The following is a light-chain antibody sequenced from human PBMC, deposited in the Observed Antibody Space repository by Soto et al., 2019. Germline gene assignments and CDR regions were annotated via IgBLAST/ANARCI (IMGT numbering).Light chain of an antibody. CDR1: QSVSSSY. CDR3: QQDGSLPYT. CDR2: GAS. J-gene: IGKJ2*01. V-gene: IGKV3-20*01. Sequence: EIVLTQSPGTLSLSPGERATLSCRASQSVSSSYLAWYQQKPGQAPRLLIYGASSRATGIPDRFSGSGSGTDFTLTINGLEPEDFAGYLCQQDGSLPYTFGQGTKLEIK.